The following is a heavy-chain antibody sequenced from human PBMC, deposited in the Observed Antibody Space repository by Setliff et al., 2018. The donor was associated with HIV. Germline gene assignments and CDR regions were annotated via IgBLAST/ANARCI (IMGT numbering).Heavy chain of an antibody. J-gene: IGHJ1*01. CDR2: MNPNSGNT. D-gene: IGHD3-22*01. CDR3: ARKQWGSSGYYEFFQQ. Sequence: ASVKVSCKASGYTFTSYDINWVRQATGQGLEWMGWMNPNSGNTGYAQKFQGRVTMTRNTSISTAYMELSSLRSEDTAVYYCARKQWGSSGYYEFFQQWGQGTLVTVSS. V-gene: IGHV1-8*01. CDR1: GYTFTSYD.